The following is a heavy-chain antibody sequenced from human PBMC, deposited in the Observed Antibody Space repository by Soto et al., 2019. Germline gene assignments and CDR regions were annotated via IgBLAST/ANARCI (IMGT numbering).Heavy chain of an antibody. Sequence: QVQLVQSGAAVKKPGASVKVSCKASGYTFSNFGISWVRQAPGQGLEWMGWISHWGKTNYAQKLQGRVTRTTDTSASTAFMELRSLTSDDTAMYFGAGDLDGSGSYYTDYWGQGALVTVSS. D-gene: IGHD3-10*01. V-gene: IGHV1-18*01. J-gene: IGHJ4*02. CDR1: GYTFSNFG. CDR2: ISHWGKT. CDR3: AGDLDGSGSYYTDY.